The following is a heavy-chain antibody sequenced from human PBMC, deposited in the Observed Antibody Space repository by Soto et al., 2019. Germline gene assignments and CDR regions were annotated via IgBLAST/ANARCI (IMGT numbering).Heavy chain of an antibody. CDR1: GYTFTHYY. V-gene: IGHV1-46*01. D-gene: IGHD2-21*01. Sequence: QVQLVQSGAEVRKPGASVKLSCQASGYTFTHYYIHWVRQAPGQGLEWLGIINPYTGTTTCALTCQGRVTLTSDTSASTVYLDLSDLAAEDTAVYYCASFPIYGGDSYFAYWAQGTLVTVSS. J-gene: IGHJ4*02. CDR3: ASFPIYGGDSYFAY. CDR2: INPYTGTT.